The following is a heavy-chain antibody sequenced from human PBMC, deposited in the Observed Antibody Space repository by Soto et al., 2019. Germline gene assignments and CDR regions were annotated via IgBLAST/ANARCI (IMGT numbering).Heavy chain of an antibody. J-gene: IGHJ5*02. CDR2: IYYSGSA. CDR3: ARGVLANWGPENWFDP. D-gene: IGHD7-27*01. Sequence: PSETLSLTCSVSGASISRGAYYWSWIRHHPGKGLEWIGNIYYSGSAYYNPSLKSRVAISVDTSQNQFSLRLSSVTAADTAVYYCARGVLANWGPENWFDPWGQGTLVTVSS. V-gene: IGHV4-31*03. CDR1: GASISRGAYY.